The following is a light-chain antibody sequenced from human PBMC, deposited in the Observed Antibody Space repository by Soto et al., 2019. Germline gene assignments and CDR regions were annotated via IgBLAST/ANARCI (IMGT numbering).Light chain of an antibody. CDR2: GAS. CDR1: QSVSSSY. J-gene: IGKJ3*01. V-gene: IGKV3D-7*01. CDR3: QQDYNLQV. Sequence: PGERVTLSCRASQSVSSSYLTWYQQKPGQAPRLLIYGASTRATSIPARFSGSGSGTDFTLTISSLQPEDFAVYYCQQDYNLQVFGPGTKVDIK.